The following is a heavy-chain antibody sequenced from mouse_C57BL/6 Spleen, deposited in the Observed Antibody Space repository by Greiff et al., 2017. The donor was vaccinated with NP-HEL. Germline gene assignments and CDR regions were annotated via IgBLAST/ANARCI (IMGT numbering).Heavy chain of an antibody. CDR2: IRNKANGYTT. CDR3: ARYLYNGAMDY. Sequence: EVKLMESGGGLVQPGGSLSLSCAASGFTFTDYYMSWVRQPPGKALEWLGFIRNKANGYTTEYSASVKGRFTISRDNSQSILYLQMNALRAEDSATYYCARYLYNGAMDYWGQGTSVTVSS. V-gene: IGHV7-3*01. CDR1: GFTFTDYY. J-gene: IGHJ4*01. D-gene: IGHD2-3*01.